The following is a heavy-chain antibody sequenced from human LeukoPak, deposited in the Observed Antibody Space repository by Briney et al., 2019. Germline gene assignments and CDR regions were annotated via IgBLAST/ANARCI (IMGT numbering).Heavy chain of an antibody. CDR2: ISYDGSNK. D-gene: IGHD3-22*01. CDR3: AKDTYYYDSGGYPHPDY. V-gene: IGHV3-30*18. J-gene: IGHJ4*02. CDR1: GFTFSSYG. Sequence: PGRSLRLSCAASGFTFSSYGMHWVRQAPGKGLEWVAVISYDGSNKYYADSVKGRFTISRDNSKNTLYLQMNSLRAEDTAVYYCAKDTYYYDSGGYPHPDYWGQGTLVTVSS.